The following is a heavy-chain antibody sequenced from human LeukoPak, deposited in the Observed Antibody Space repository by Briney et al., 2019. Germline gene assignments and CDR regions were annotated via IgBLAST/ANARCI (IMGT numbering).Heavy chain of an antibody. CDR2: INHSGST. V-gene: IGHV4-34*01. Sequence: PSETLSLTCAVYGGSFSGYYWSWIRQPPGKGLEWIGEINHSGSTNYNPSLKSQVTISLDTSKNQFSLRLSAVTAADTAVYYCAGVGAHHFDYWGQGTLVTVSS. CDR3: AGVGAHHFDY. D-gene: IGHD1-26*01. CDR1: GGSFSGYY. J-gene: IGHJ4*02.